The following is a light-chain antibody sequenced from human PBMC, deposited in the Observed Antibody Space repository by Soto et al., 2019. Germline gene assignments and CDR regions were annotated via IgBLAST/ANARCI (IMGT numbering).Light chain of an antibody. CDR2: KAS. CDR3: QQYDSYPLT. Sequence: DIQMTQSPSTLSASVGDRVTITCRASQSISSWLAWYQQKPGKAPNLLIYKASSLESGVPSRFSGSGSGTXXXXXXSSLQPDDFATYYCQQYDSYPLTFGGGTKVEIK. CDR1: QSISSW. V-gene: IGKV1-5*03. J-gene: IGKJ4*01.